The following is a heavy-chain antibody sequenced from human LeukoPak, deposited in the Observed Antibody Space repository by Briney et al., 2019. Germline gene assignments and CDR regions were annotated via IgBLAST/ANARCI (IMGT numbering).Heavy chain of an antibody. CDR3: ARHSYNYYGLDV. CDR1: GGSISSSSYY. J-gene: IGHJ6*02. Sequence: SATLSLTCTVSGGSISSSSYYWRWIRQPPGQGLEWMGSVYHNGITYYLPSLKSRVTISVDTSKNQFSLKLNSVTAADTALYYCARHSYNYYGLDVWGQGTTITVSS. CDR2: VYHNGIT. V-gene: IGHV4-39*01.